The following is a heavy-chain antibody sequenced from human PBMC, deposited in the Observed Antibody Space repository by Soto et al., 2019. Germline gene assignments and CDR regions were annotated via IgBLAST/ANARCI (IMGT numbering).Heavy chain of an antibody. J-gene: IGHJ4*02. CDR2: ITSSSSYI. Sequence: EVQLVESGGGLVKPGGSLRLSGVVSGFTFSTYSMNWVRQAPGKELEWGASITSSSSYINYADSVKGRFTISRDNAKNSLYLQMNSLRAEDTGLYYCARGCSSTSCSFGYWGPGTLVPVSS. CDR1: GFTFSTYS. D-gene: IGHD2-2*01. V-gene: IGHV3-21*01. CDR3: ARGCSSTSCSFGY.